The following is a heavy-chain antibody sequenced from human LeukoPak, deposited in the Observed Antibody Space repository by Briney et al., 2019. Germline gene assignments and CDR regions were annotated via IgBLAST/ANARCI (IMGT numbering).Heavy chain of an antibody. CDR2: IYPGDSDT. V-gene: IGHV5-51*01. CDR3: ARQADDTAMATAY. Sequence: KRGESLKISCKGSGYTFTNYWIGWVRQMPGKGLEWMGVIYPGDSDTRYSPSFQGQVTISADKSISTAYLQWSSLKASDTAMYYCARQADDTAMATAYWGQGTLVTVSS. J-gene: IGHJ4*02. CDR1: GYTFTNYW. D-gene: IGHD5-18*01.